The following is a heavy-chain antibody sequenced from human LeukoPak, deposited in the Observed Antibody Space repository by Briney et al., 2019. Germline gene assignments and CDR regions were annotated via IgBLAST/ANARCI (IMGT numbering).Heavy chain of an antibody. CDR3: ARGSSWLRYFDY. CDR2: INHSGST. Sequence: PSETLSLTCAVYGGSFSGYYWSWIRQPPGKGLEWIGEINHSGSTNYNPSLKSRVTISVDTSKNQFSLKLSSVTAADTAVYYCARGSSWLRYFDYWGQGTLVTVSS. D-gene: IGHD5-12*01. CDR1: GGSFSGYY. J-gene: IGHJ4*02. V-gene: IGHV4-34*01.